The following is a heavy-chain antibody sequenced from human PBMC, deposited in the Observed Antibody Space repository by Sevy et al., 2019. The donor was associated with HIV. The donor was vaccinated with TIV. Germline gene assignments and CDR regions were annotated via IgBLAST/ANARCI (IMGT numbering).Heavy chain of an antibody. V-gene: IGHV4-39*01. CDR3: ARLVVPAAMESGYFDY. Sequence: SETLSLTCTVSGGSISSSSYYWGWIRQPPGKGLEWIGSIYYSGSTYYNPSLKSRVTISVDTSKNQCSLKLSSVTAADTVVYYCARLVVPAAMESGYFDYWGQGTLVTVSS. CDR1: GGSISSSSYY. D-gene: IGHD2-2*01. CDR2: IYYSGST. J-gene: IGHJ4*02.